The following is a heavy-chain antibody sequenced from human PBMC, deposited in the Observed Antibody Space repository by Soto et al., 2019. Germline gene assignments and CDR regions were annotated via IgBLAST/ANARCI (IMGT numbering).Heavy chain of an antibody. D-gene: IGHD1-26*01. CDR3: ARAPFSGSSPFDY. V-gene: IGHV4-30-4*01. CDR1: GVSITGADYH. Sequence: PXETLSLTCTVSGVSITGADYHWSWVRQPPGKGLEWIGYIYHSGTTNYNLSLRGRVTISIDTSKNQFSLKLTSVTAADTAVYYCARAPFSGSSPFDYWGQGALVTVSS. CDR2: IYHSGTT. J-gene: IGHJ4*01.